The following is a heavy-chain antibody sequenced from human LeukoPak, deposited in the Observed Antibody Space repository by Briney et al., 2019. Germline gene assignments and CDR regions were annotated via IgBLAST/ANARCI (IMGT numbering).Heavy chain of an antibody. CDR3: ASGADYSNYYFDY. J-gene: IGHJ4*02. V-gene: IGHV4-39*07. CDR1: GDSVSSRSYY. Sequence: SETLSLTCTVSGDSVSSRSYYWGWIRQPPGKGLEWIGSIYYSGSTYYNPSLKSRVTISVDTSRNQFSLRLSSVTAADTAVYYCASGADYSNYYFDYWGQGTLVTVSS. D-gene: IGHD4-11*01. CDR2: IYYSGST.